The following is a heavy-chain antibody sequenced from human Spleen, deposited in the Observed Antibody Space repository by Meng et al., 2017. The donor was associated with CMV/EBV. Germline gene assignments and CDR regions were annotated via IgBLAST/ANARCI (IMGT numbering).Heavy chain of an antibody. V-gene: IGHV1-2*02. CDR3: ARDGPHCSVGGCYFDF. CDR2: IDPNSGGT. D-gene: IGHD2-15*01. J-gene: IGHJ4*02. CDR1: GYTFTGYY. Sequence: GESLKISCAASGYTFTGYYMHWVRQAPGQGLEWMGWIDPNSGGTNYAQKFQGRVIMTRDISTSTVYMELSNLRGDDRAVYYCARDGPHCSVGGCYFDFWGQGSLVTVSS.